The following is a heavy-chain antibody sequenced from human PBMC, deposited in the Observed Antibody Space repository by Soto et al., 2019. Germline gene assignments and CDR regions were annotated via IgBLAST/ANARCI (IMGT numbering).Heavy chain of an antibody. Sequence: SETLSLTCTVYGCSISSRSHYCGWIRQPQRQGQVWIGDIYHSGSTNYNPSLRSRVTISVDTSKNQFALKLSSVTAADTAVYYCARGGAATSSRTSETNWFDPWGQGTLVTVSS. V-gene: IGHV4-39*06. J-gene: IGHJ5*02. CDR2: IYHSGST. D-gene: IGHD2-2*01. CDR1: GCSISSRSHY. CDR3: ARGGAATSSRTSETNWFDP.